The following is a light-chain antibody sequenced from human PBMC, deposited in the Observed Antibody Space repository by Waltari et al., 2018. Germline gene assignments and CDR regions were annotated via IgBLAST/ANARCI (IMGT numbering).Light chain of an antibody. Sequence: EVVLTQSPVTLSLSHGDTGTLSCRASQSVSKYLAWYQQRPGQAPRLLIYAASTRDTGVPDRFSGSGFGTDFSLTISRLEPEDIAVYFCQNHERLPATFGQGTRVEIK. V-gene: IGKV3-20*01. CDR1: QSVSKY. CDR3: QNHERLPAT. J-gene: IGKJ1*01. CDR2: AAS.